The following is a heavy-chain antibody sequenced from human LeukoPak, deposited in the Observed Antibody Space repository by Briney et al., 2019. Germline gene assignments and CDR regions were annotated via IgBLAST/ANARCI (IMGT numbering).Heavy chain of an antibody. Sequence: SGTLSLTCTVSGGSISSGGYYWSWIRQHPGKGLEGIGYIYYSGSTYYNPSLKSRVTISVDTSKNQFSLKLSSVTAADTAVYYCARDPIGYGMDVWGQGTTVTVSS. CDR3: ARDPIGYGMDV. CDR2: IYYSGST. J-gene: IGHJ6*02. CDR1: GGSISSGGYY. V-gene: IGHV4-31*03. D-gene: IGHD1-26*01.